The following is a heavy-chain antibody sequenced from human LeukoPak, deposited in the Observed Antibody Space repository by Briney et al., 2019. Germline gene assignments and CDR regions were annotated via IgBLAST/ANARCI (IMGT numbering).Heavy chain of an antibody. D-gene: IGHD3-9*01. CDR2: ISYDGSNK. Sequence: GGSLRLSSAASGFTFSSYAMHWVHQAPGKGLEWVAVISYDGSNKYYADSVKGRFTISRDNSKNTLYLQMNSLRAEDTAVYYCARDAYYDILTGYYPNWFDPWGQGTLVTVSS. CDR1: GFTFSSYA. J-gene: IGHJ5*02. V-gene: IGHV3-30*04. CDR3: ARDAYYDILTGYYPNWFDP.